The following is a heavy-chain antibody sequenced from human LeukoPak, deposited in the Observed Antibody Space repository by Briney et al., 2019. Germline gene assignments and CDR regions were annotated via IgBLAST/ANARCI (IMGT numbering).Heavy chain of an antibody. V-gene: IGHV3-23*01. CDR3: XKXXLTXYXQRXYYYYYYGMDV. CDR2: ISGSGGST. Sequence: TGGSLRLSCAASGFTFSSYAMSWVRQAPGKGLEWVSAISGSGGSTYYADSVKGRFTISRDNSKNTLYLQMNSLRAEDTAVYYXXKXXLTXYXQRXYYYYYYGMDVWGQGTTVTVSS. D-gene: IGHD3-9*01. CDR1: GFTFSSYA. J-gene: IGHJ6*02.